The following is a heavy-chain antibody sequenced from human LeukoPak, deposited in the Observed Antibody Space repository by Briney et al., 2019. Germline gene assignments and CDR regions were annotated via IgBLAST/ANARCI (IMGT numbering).Heavy chain of an antibody. J-gene: IGHJ4*02. V-gene: IGHV4-59*11. Sequence: SETLSLTRTVSGGSISSHYWSWIRQPPGKGLEWIGYIYYSRSTNYNPSLKSRVTISVDTSKNQFSLKLSSVTAADTAVYYCARAGSSGYYVDYWGQGTLVTVSS. CDR1: GGSISSHY. CDR3: ARAGSSGYYVDY. D-gene: IGHD3-22*01. CDR2: IYYSRST.